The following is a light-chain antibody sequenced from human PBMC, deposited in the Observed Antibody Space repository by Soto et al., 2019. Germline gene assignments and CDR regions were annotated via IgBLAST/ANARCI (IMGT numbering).Light chain of an antibody. V-gene: IGKV1-12*01. CDR2: KAS. Sequence: DIQMTQSPSSVSASVGDRVTITCRASQGISSWLAWYQQKPGKPPTLLIYKASNLQSGVPSRFSGSGSGTDFTLTINNLQPEDFSTYYCQQASSFPLTFGGGTKVEIK. J-gene: IGKJ4*01. CDR1: QGISSW. CDR3: QQASSFPLT.